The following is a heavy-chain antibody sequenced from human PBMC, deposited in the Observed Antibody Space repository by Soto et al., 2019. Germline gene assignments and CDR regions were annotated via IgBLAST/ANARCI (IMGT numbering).Heavy chain of an antibody. D-gene: IGHD1-26*01. CDR2: IRFDGSNT. CDR1: AVTFTGFG. V-gene: IGHV3-33*01. Sequence: PXXSLRLSFAASAVTFTGFGMHWVPQAPGKGLEWVAVIRFDGSNTYYADSVKGRFTISRDNPKNMLYLQMNSLRAEDTAIYYCARDGVGTTTYFGYFDYWGLGTLVTVSS. CDR3: ARDGVGTTTYFGYFDY. J-gene: IGHJ4*02.